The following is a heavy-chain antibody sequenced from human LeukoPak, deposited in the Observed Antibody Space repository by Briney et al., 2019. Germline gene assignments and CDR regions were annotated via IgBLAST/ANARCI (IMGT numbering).Heavy chain of an antibody. CDR1: GYTLTELS. CDR3: ARGPYSGSFTDY. D-gene: IGHD1-26*01. Sequence: ASVKVSCKVSGYTLTELSMHWVRQAPGKGLEWMGGFDPEDGETIYAQKFQGRVTITRNTSISTAYMELSSLRSEDTAVYYCARGPYSGSFTDYWGQGTLVTVSS. J-gene: IGHJ4*02. V-gene: IGHV1-24*01. CDR2: FDPEDGET.